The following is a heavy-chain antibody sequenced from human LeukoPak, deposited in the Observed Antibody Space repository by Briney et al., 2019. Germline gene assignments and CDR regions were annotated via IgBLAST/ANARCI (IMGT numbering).Heavy chain of an antibody. V-gene: IGHV3-7*03. D-gene: IGHD6-25*01. CDR1: GFTFSSYW. CDR2: IKQDGSEK. Sequence: QPGGSLRLSCAASGFTFSSYWMSWVRQAPGKGLEWVANIKQDGSEKYYVDSVKGRFTISRDNAKNSLYLQMNSLRAEDTAVYYCARHRAEYYYGMDVWGQGTTVTVSS. J-gene: IGHJ6*02. CDR3: ARHRAEYYYGMDV.